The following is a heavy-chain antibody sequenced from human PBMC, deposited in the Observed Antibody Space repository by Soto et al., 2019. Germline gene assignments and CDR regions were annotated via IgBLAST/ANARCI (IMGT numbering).Heavy chain of an antibody. J-gene: IGHJ4*02. CDR3: AKGGTFVKETDF. V-gene: IGHV3-23*05. D-gene: IGHD3-16*02. CDR2: ISRTGSET. CDR1: GFTFSSCS. Sequence: PGGSLRLSCAASGFTFSSCSMGWVRQAPGKGPAWVSTISRTGSETYYADSVKGRFTISRDNSKNTLSLQMNSLRVEDMGVYFCAKGGTFVKETDFWGQGALVA.